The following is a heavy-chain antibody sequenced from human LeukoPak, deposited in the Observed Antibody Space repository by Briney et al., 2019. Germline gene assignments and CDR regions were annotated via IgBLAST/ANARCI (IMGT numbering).Heavy chain of an antibody. CDR3: AREEGYEPFPDYYYYYYMDV. D-gene: IGHD1-1*01. Sequence: PSETLSLTCSVSGGSISSSSSYWGWIRQPPGKGLEWIGSIYYSGSSFDNPALKSRVTISVDTSKNQFSLKLSSVTAADTAVYYCAREEGYEPFPDYYYYYYMDVWGKGTTVTVSS. CDR2: IYYSGSS. J-gene: IGHJ6*03. V-gene: IGHV4-39*02. CDR1: GGSISSSSSY.